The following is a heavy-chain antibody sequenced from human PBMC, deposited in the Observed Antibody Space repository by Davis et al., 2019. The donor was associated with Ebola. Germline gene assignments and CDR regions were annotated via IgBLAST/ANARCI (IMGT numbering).Heavy chain of an antibody. CDR1: GYTFTGYY. Sequence: AASVKVSCKASGYTFTGYYMHWVRQAPGQGLEWMGWINPNSGGTNYAQKFQGWVTMTTDTSTSTAYMELSRLRSDDTAVYYCARARGLDYYYYYGMDVWGQGTTVTVSS. V-gene: IGHV1-2*04. CDR3: ARARGLDYYYYYGMDV. D-gene: IGHD3-10*01. CDR2: INPNSGGT. J-gene: IGHJ6*02.